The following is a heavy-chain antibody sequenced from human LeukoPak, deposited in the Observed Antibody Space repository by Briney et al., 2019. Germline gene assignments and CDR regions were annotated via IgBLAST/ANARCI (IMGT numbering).Heavy chain of an antibody. D-gene: IGHD3-10*01. CDR2: ISSSSSYI. Sequence: GGSLRLSCAASGFTFSSYSMNWVRQAPGKGLEWVSSISSSSSYIYYADSVKGRFTISRDNAKNSLYLQMNSLRAEDTAVYYCARDRGWFGELATHDAFDIWGQGTMVTVSS. CDR3: ARDRGWFGELATHDAFDI. J-gene: IGHJ3*02. V-gene: IGHV3-21*01. CDR1: GFTFSSYS.